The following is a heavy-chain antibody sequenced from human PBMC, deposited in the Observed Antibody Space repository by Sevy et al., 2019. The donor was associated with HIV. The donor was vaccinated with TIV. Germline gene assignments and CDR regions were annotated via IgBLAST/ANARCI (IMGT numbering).Heavy chain of an antibody. CDR2: ISDDGSNK. CDR1: GFTLSSYA. J-gene: IGHJ4*02. V-gene: IGHV3-30-3*01. D-gene: IGHD3-22*01. CDR3: ARGRPLYYYDSSGYFGY. Sequence: GGSLRLSCAASGFTLSSYAMHWVRQAPGKGLEWVAVISDDGSNKYYADSVKGRFTISRDNSKNTLYLQMNSLRAEDTAVYYCARGRPLYYYDSSGYFGYWGQGSLVTVSS.